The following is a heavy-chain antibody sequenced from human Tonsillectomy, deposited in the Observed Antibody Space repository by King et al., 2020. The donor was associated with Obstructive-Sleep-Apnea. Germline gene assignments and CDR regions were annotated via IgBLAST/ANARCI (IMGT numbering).Heavy chain of an antibody. CDR3: ARGVDCSSTSCYRGRWFDP. D-gene: IGHD2-2*01. J-gene: IGHJ5*02. Sequence: QLQESGPGLVKPSQTLSLTCAVSGGFISSGGYSWSWIRQPPGKGLEWIGYIYYSGSTYYNPSLKSRVTISVDTSKNQFSLKLGFVPAAGPAVYYCARGVDCSSTSCYRGRWFDPWGQGTLVTVSS. V-gene: IGHV4-30-4*07. CDR2: IYYSGST. CDR1: GGFISSGGYS.